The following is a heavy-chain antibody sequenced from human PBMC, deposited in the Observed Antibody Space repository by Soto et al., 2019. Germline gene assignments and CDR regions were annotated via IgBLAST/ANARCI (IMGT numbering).Heavy chain of an antibody. CDR3: ARDPVLSSSSYYYDMDV. CDR1: GYTFTGYY. Sequence: ASVKVSCKASGYTFTGYYMHWERQAPGQGLEWMGWINPNSGGTNYAQKFQGRVTMTRDTSISPAYMELSRLRSDDTAVYYCARDPVLSSSSYYYDMDVWGQGSTVTVSS. CDR2: INPNSGGT. D-gene: IGHD6-6*01. J-gene: IGHJ6*02. V-gene: IGHV1-2*02.